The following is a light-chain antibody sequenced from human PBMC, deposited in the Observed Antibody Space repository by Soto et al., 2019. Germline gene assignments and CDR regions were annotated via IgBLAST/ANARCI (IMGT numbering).Light chain of an antibody. CDR2: DVS. CDR3: SSYTSSSTLDAYV. J-gene: IGLJ1*01. CDR1: SSDVGGYNY. Sequence: QSVLTQAASVSGSPGRSIPISCTGTSSDVGGYNYVSWYQQRPGKAPKVMIYDVSNRPSGVSNRFSGSKSGNTASLTISGLQAEDEAEYYCSSYTSSSTLDAYVFGTGTKVTVL. V-gene: IGLV2-14*01.